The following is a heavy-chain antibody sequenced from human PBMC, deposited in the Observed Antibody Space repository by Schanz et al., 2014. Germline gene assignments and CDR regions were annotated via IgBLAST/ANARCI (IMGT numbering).Heavy chain of an antibody. CDR3: AKGRFGELSAFDI. CDR2: ISDSGTYT. V-gene: IGHV3-21*05. J-gene: IGHJ3*02. CDR1: GITFSSHS. Sequence: EMQLMESVGGLVKPGGSLRLSCAASGITFSSHSFNWVRQAPGKGLEWLSYISDSGTYTNYADSVKGRFTISRDNAKNTLYLQMNTLRAEDTAVYYCAKGRFGELSAFDIWGQGTMVTVSS. D-gene: IGHD3-10*01.